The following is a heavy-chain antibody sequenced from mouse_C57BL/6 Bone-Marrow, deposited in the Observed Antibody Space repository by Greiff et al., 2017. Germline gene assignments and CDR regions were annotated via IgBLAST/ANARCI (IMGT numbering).Heavy chain of an antibody. V-gene: IGHV5-4*03. J-gene: IGHJ2*01. CDR2: ISDGGSYT. CDR3: ARNAYYYGRPYYCDY. CDR1: GFTFSSYA. D-gene: IGHD1-1*01. Sequence: EVKLVESGGGLVKPGGSLKLSCAASGFTFSSYAMSWVRQTPEKRLEWVATISDGGSYTYYPDNVKGRFTISRDNAKNTLYLQMSHLKSEDTAMYYCARNAYYYGRPYYCDYWGQGTTLTVSS.